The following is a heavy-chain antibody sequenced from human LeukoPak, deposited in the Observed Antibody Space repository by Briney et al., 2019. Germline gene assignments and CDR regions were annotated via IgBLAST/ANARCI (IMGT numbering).Heavy chain of an antibody. D-gene: IGHD2-2*01. CDR2: IYYSGST. CDR1: GGSISNYY. V-gene: IGHV4-59*01. Sequence: SETLSLTCTVSGGSISNYYWSWIRQPPGRGLEWIGYIYYSGSTNYSPSLKSRVTISVDTSKNQFSLKLSSVTAADTAVYYCARDQYCSSTSCSPGAWFDPWGQGTLVTVSS. J-gene: IGHJ5*02. CDR3: ARDQYCSSTSCSPGAWFDP.